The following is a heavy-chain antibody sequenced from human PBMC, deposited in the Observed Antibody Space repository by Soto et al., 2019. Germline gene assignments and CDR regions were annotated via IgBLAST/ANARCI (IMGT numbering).Heavy chain of an antibody. V-gene: IGHV4-39*01. J-gene: IGHJ4*02. CDR1: GGSISSSRCH. D-gene: IGHD4-4*01. Sequence: PSETLSLTCTVSGGSISSSRCHWGWIRQPPGKGLEWIASIKYSGTTFYNPSLKSRVTLSVDTSKNQFALKLSSVTAADTAVYYCARLYRNSYFDYWGQGTLVTVSS. CDR2: IKYSGTT. CDR3: ARLYRNSYFDY.